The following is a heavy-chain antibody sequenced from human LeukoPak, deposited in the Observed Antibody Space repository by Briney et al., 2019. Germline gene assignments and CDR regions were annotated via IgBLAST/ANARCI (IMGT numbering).Heavy chain of an antibody. J-gene: IGHJ4*02. V-gene: IGHV3-7*01. CDR1: GFLFSNYW. Sequence: LPGGSLRLSCAASGFLFSNYWMSWVRQAPGKGLEWVASVRPDGGQAYYLASIRGRFTIYRDNAEKSLFLQMSSLGAEDTAVYYCVRLMGDVTTYDFWGRGTLVAVSS. CDR3: VRLMGDVTTYDF. D-gene: IGHD3/OR15-3a*01. CDR2: VRPDGGQA.